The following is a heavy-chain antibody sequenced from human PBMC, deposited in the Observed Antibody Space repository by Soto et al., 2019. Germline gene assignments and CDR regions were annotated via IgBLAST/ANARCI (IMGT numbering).Heavy chain of an antibody. CDR3: ARSSIAARHRVGSLDY. CDR2: IWYDGSNK. J-gene: IGHJ4*02. D-gene: IGHD6-6*01. CDR1: GFTFSSYG. Sequence: GGSLRLSCAASGFTFSSYGMHWVRQAPGKGLEWVAVIWYDGSNKYYADSVKGRFTISRDNSKNTLYLQMNSLRAEDTAVYYCARSSIAARHRVGSLDYWGQGTLVTVSS. V-gene: IGHV3-33*01.